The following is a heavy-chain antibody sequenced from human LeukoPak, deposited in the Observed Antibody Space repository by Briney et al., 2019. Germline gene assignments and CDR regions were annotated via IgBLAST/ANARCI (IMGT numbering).Heavy chain of an antibody. J-gene: IGHJ3*02. D-gene: IGHD1-26*01. CDR3: ARASGSYLGANAFDI. CDR2: IYYSGST. CDR1: GGSISSGDYY. V-gene: IGHV4-30-4*01. Sequence: SQTLSLTCTVSGGSISSGDYYWSWIRQPPGKGLEWIGYIYYSGSTYYNPSLKSRVTISVDTSKNQFSLKLSSVTAADTAVYYCARASGSYLGANAFDIWGQGTMVTVSS.